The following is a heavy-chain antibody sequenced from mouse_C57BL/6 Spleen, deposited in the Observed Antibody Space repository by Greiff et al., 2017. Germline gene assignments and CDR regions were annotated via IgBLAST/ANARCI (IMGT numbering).Heavy chain of an antibody. J-gene: IGHJ3*01. D-gene: IGHD4-1*01. V-gene: IGHV1-55*01. CDR2: IYPGSGST. CDR3: ARSRRSGTGFAY. CDR1: GYTFTSYW. Sequence: QVQLQQPGAELVKPGASVKMSCKASGYTFTSYWITWVKQRPGQGLEWRGDIYPGSGSTNYNEKFKSKATLTVDTSSSTAYMQLSSLTSEDSAVYYCARSRRSGTGFAYWGQGTLVTVSA.